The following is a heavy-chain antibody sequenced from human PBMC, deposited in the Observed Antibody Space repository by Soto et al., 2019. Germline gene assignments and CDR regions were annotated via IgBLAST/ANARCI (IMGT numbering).Heavy chain of an antibody. CDR2: ISYDGTNK. D-gene: IGHD4-17*01. Sequence: QVQLVESGGGVVQPGRSLRLSCAASGFILSSYAMHWVRQAPGKGLEWIAFISYDGTNKYFADSVKGRFTISRDNSKSTLYLQMNGLRAEDTAVYYCARAPFGDVHYFDSWGQGTLVTVSS. CDR1: GFILSSYA. V-gene: IGHV3-30-3*01. CDR3: ARAPFGDVHYFDS. J-gene: IGHJ4*02.